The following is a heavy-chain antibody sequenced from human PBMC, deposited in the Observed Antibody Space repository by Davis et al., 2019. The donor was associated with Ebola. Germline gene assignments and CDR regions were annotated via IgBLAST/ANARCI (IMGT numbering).Heavy chain of an antibody. J-gene: IGHJ6*02. CDR3: AKDKPSGSYYIPRADYYGMDV. CDR2: ISGSGGST. Sequence: GGSLRLSCAASGFTFSSYAMNWVRQAPGKGLEWVSVISGSGGSTYYADSVKGRFTISRDNSKNTLYLQMNSLRAEDTAVYYCAKDKPSGSYYIPRADYYGMDVWGQGTTVTVSS. V-gene: IGHV3-23*01. CDR1: GFTFSSYA. D-gene: IGHD3-10*01.